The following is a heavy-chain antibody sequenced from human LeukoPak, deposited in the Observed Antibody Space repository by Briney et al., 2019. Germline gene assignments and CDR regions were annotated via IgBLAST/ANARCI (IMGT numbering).Heavy chain of an antibody. J-gene: IGHJ4*02. CDR2: ISSSSSYI. Sequence: GGSLRLSCAASGFTFSSYSMNWVRQAPGKGLEWVSSISSSSSYIYYADSVKGRFTISRDNSKNTLYLQMNSLRAEDTAVYYCAKGGSLGYSSGWYYFDYWGQGTLVTVSS. D-gene: IGHD6-19*01. V-gene: IGHV3-21*04. CDR1: GFTFSSYS. CDR3: AKGGSLGYSSGWYYFDY.